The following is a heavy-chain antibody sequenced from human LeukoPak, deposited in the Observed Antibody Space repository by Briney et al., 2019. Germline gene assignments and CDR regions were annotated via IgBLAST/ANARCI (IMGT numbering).Heavy chain of an antibody. CDR2: ISGSGGST. D-gene: IGHD1-26*01. CDR3: AKDEGLVGATTFDY. J-gene: IGHJ4*02. Sequence: GGSLRLSCAASGFAFSSYAMSWVRQAPGKGLEWVSAISGSGGSTYYADSVKGRFTISRDNSKNTLYLQMNSLRAEDTAVYYCAKDEGLVGATTFDYWGQGTLVTVSS. CDR1: GFAFSSYA. V-gene: IGHV3-23*01.